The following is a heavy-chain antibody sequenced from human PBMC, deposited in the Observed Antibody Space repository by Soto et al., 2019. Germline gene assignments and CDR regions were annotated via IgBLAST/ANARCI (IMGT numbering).Heavy chain of an antibody. CDR1: GYTFTDYA. V-gene: IGHV1-3*01. Sequence: HVELVQSGADVKKPGASVTISCKASGYTFTDYALHWVRQAPGQRLEWMGWMNAGVGNSLYSQKFQGTITTTRYTSASIAYMEWNSLKSEDTAIYYFARDTGYTFGSLNYWGPGTLVTVSS. J-gene: IGHJ4*02. D-gene: IGHD5-18*01. CDR2: MNAGVGNS. CDR3: ARDTGYTFGSLNY.